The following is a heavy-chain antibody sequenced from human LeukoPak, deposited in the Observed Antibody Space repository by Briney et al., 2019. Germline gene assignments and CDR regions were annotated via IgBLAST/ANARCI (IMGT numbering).Heavy chain of an antibody. D-gene: IGHD2/OR15-2a*01. Sequence: GGSLRLSCVASGFSFSKFGMNWVRQAPGKGLEWVASIGRSSGFIDYADSVKGRFTISRANAQHSLSLQMNSLRAEDTAVYYCASQRTDDGSHYFLSWGQGTLVTVSS. CDR2: IGRSSGFI. J-gene: IGHJ4*02. V-gene: IGHV3-21*01. CDR1: GFSFSKFG. CDR3: ASQRTDDGSHYFLS.